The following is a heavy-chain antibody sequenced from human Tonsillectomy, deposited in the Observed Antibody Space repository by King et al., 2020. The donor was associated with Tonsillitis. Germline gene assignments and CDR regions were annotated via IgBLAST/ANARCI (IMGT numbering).Heavy chain of an antibody. Sequence: QLQESGPGLVKPSQTLSLTCTVSGDSISSPDYYWSWIRQPPGKGLEWIGYIYHSGSTYYNPSLKSRVTISVDTSKNQFSLKLSSVTAADTAVYYCATGRGTFLQWFPYYYYYMDVWGKGTTVTVSS. V-gene: IGHV4-30-4*01. CDR1: GDSISSPDYY. J-gene: IGHJ6*03. CDR2: IYHSGST. CDR3: ATGRGTFLQWFPYYYYYMDV. D-gene: IGHD3-3*02.